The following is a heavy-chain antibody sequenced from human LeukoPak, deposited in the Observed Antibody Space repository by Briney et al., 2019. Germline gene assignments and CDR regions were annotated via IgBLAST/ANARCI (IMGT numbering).Heavy chain of an antibody. CDR1: GFTVSSNY. D-gene: IGHD6-19*01. Sequence: PGGSLRPSCAASGFTVSSNYMSWVRQAPGEGLEWVTVIYSGGSTSYADSVKGRFTISRDNSKSTLYLQMNSLRTEDTAVYYCASIAVAGRNAFDIWGQGTMVTVSS. CDR2: IYSGGST. V-gene: IGHV3-53*01. J-gene: IGHJ3*02. CDR3: ASIAVAGRNAFDI.